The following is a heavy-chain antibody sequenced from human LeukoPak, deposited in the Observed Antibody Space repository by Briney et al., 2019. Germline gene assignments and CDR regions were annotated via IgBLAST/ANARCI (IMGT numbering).Heavy chain of an antibody. J-gene: IGHJ5*02. V-gene: IGHV1-18*01. CDR3: ARDSREVLLWFGEFSP. Sequence: ASVKVSCKASGYTFTSYGISWVRQASGQGLEWMGWISGYNGHTKYAQKFQGRATMTTDTSTSTAYMELRSLRSDGTAVYYCARDSREVLLWFGEFSPWGQGTLVTVSS. D-gene: IGHD3-10*01. CDR2: ISGYNGHT. CDR1: GYTFTSYG.